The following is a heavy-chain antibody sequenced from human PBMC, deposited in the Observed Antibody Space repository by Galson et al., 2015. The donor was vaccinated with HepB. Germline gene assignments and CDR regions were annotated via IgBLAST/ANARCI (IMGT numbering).Heavy chain of an antibody. V-gene: IGHV3-30*04. Sequence: SLRLSCAASGFTFSSYAMHWVRQAPGKGLEWVAVISYDGSNKYYADSVKGRFTISRDNSKNTLYLQMNSLRAEDTAVYYCAREPIAAAGTVSFDIWGQGTMVTVSS. CDR1: GFTFSSYA. CDR3: AREPIAAAGTVSFDI. J-gene: IGHJ3*02. CDR2: ISYDGSNK. D-gene: IGHD6-13*01.